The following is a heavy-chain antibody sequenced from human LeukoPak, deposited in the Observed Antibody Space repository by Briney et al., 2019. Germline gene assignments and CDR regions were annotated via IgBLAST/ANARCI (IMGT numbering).Heavy chain of an antibody. CDR2: IYTSGST. J-gene: IGHJ4*02. Sequence: PSETLSLTCSVSGASISSYYWSWIRQPPGKGLEWIGYIYTSGSTNYNPSLKSRVTISVDTSKNQFSLKLSSVTAADTAVYYCADSSSPYYFDYWGQGTLVTVSS. CDR3: ADSSSPYYFDY. D-gene: IGHD6-6*01. V-gene: IGHV4-4*09. CDR1: GASISSYY.